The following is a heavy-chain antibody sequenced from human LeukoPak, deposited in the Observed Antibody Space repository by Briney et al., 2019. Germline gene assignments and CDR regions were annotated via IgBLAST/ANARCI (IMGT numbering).Heavy chain of an antibody. J-gene: IGHJ4*02. Sequence: GGFLRLSCAASGFTFSSYSMNWVRQAPGKGLEWVSSISSSSSYVYYADSVKGRFTISRDNAKNSLYLQMNSLRAEDTALYYCAKDTNYDFWSGYQDYWGQGTLVTVSS. CDR1: GFTFSSYS. D-gene: IGHD3-3*01. CDR3: AKDTNYDFWSGYQDY. V-gene: IGHV3-21*04. CDR2: ISSSSSYV.